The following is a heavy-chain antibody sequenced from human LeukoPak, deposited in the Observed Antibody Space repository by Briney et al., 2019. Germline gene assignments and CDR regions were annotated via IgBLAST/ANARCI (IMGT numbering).Heavy chain of an antibody. D-gene: IGHD3-22*01. V-gene: IGHV4-4*02. CDR3: ARVGSHYYDSSGYPDY. J-gene: IGHJ4*02. CDR2: IYHSGST. Sequence: PSETLSLICAVSGGSISSSNWWSWVRQPPGKGLEWIGEIYHSGSTNYNPSLKSRVTISVDKSKNQFSLKLSSVTAADTAVYYCARVGSHYYDSSGYPDYWGQGTLVTVSS. CDR1: GGSISSSNW.